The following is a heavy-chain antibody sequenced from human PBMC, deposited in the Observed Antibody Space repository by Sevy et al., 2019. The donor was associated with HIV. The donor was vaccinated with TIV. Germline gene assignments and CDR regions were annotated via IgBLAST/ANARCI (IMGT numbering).Heavy chain of an antibody. Sequence: GGFLRLSCAASGFIFRSYAMSWVRQAPGKGLEWVSGISGSGGNTYYADSVKGRFTISRDNSKNTVYLQMNSLRAEDTAIYYCAKEGTYGGIVSDSFDIWGQGTRVTVSS. V-gene: IGHV3-23*01. D-gene: IGHD3-16*02. CDR3: AKEGTYGGIVSDSFDI. J-gene: IGHJ3*02. CDR2: ISGSGGNT. CDR1: GFIFRSYA.